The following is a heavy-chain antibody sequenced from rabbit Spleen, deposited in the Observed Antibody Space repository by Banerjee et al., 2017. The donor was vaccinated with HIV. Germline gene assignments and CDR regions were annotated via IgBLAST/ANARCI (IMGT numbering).Heavy chain of an antibody. J-gene: IGHJ6*01. CDR1: GFSFSSRYW. V-gene: IGHV1S45*01. D-gene: IGHD4-2*01. CDR3: ARSYDGGNWDTMTRLYL. CDR2: IHAYSVTVI. Sequence: QEQLEESGGDLVKPEGSLTLTCTASGFSFSSRYWICWVRQAPGKGLEWIACIHAYSVTVIHYASWAKGRFTISKTSSTTVTLQMTSLTAADTATYLCARSYDGGNWDTMTRLYLWGQGTLVTVS.